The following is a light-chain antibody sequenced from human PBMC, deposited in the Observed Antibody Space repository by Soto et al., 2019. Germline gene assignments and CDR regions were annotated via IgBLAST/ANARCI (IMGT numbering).Light chain of an antibody. J-gene: IGKJ5*01. Sequence: EIVLTQSPATLSLSPGERATLSCRASQSVSNYLAWYQLKPGQAPRLLIYDASNRATGIPARFSGRGSGTDLTLTISSLEPEDFAFYYCQQRSNWPTITFGQGTRLEIK. CDR1: QSVSNY. CDR3: QQRSNWPTIT. CDR2: DAS. V-gene: IGKV3-11*01.